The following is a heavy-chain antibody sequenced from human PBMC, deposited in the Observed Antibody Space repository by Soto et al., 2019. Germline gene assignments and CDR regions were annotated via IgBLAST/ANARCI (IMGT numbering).Heavy chain of an antibody. J-gene: IGHJ6*02. Sequence: QVQLVESGGGVVQPGRSLRLSCAASGFTFSSYGMHWVRQAPGKGLEWVAVISYDGSNKYYADSVKGRFTISRDNSKNTLYLQMNSLRAEDTAVYYCAKDPTAWGITIFGLSPVDVWGQGTTVTVSS. CDR2: ISYDGSNK. V-gene: IGHV3-30*18. D-gene: IGHD3-3*01. CDR1: GFTFSSYG. CDR3: AKDPTAWGITIFGLSPVDV.